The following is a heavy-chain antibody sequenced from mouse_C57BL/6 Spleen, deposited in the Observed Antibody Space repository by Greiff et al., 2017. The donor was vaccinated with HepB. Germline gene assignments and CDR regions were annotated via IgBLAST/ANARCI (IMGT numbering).Heavy chain of an antibody. CDR3: ARIRYYGSSPYWYFDV. D-gene: IGHD1-1*01. CDR2: IWWDDDK. J-gene: IGHJ1*03. CDR1: GFSLSTFGMG. V-gene: IGHV8-8*01. Sequence: QVTLKESGPGILQPSQTLSLTCSFSGFSLSTFGMGVGWIRQPSGKGLEWLAHIWWDDDKYYNPALKSRLTISKDTSKNQVFLKIANVDTADTATYYCARIRYYGSSPYWYFDVWGTGTTVTVSS.